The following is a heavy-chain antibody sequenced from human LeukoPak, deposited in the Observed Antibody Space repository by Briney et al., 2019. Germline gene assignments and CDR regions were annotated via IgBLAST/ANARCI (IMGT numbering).Heavy chain of an antibody. CDR2: INPNSGDT. Sequence: ASVKVSCKASGYTFTSYDINWVRQAPGQGLEWMGWINPNSGDTNYAQKFQGRVTMTRDTSIITAYMELSRLRSDDTAVYYCATAGTSLYYYMDVWGKGTTVTVSS. D-gene: IGHD6-19*01. CDR1: GYTFTSYD. V-gene: IGHV1-2*02. CDR3: ATAGTSLYYYMDV. J-gene: IGHJ6*03.